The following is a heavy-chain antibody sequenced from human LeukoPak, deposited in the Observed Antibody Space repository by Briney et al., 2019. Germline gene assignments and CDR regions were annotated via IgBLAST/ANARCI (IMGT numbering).Heavy chain of an antibody. CDR2: IYHSGST. CDR1: GGSISSSNW. J-gene: IGHJ6*02. Sequence: SGTLSLTCAVSGGSISSSNWWSWVRQPPGKGLEWIGEIYHSGSTNYNPSLKSRVTISVDKSKNQFSLKLSSVTAADTAVYYCARLVPRGNYVGLYYYGMDVWGQGTTVTVSS. V-gene: IGHV4-4*02. CDR3: ARLVPRGNYVGLYYYGMDV. D-gene: IGHD4-11*01.